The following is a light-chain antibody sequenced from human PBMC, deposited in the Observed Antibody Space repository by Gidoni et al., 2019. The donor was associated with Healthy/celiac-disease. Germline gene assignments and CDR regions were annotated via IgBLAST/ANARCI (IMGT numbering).Light chain of an antibody. Sequence: DIQLTQSPSSLSASVGDRVTITCRVSQGIRSYLNWYRQKPVKVPKLLIYSASNLQSGVPSRFSGSGSGTDFTLTISSLQPEDVATYYGHRTYNAPFGGGTKVEIK. V-gene: IGKV1-27*01. CDR3: HRTYNAP. J-gene: IGKJ4*01. CDR2: SAS. CDR1: QGIRSY.